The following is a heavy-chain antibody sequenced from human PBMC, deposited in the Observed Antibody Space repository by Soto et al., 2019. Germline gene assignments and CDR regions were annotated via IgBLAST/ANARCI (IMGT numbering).Heavy chain of an antibody. CDR2: IYPGDSDT. CDR1: GYSFTSYW. J-gene: IGHJ6*02. Sequence: GESLRISCKGSGYSFTSYWIGWLRQMPGKGLEWMGIIYPGDSDTRYSPSFQGQVTISADKSISTAYLQWSSLKASDTAMYYCARRPPYLGYGMDVWGQGTTVTVSS. CDR3: ARRPPYLGYGMDV. V-gene: IGHV5-51*01.